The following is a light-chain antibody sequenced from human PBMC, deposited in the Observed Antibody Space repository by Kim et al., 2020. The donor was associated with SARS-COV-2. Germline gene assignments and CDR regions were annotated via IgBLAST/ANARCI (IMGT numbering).Light chain of an antibody. CDR3: QLYGTSPWT. CDR1: QSVRSNY. V-gene: IGKV3-20*01. CDR2: GAS. J-gene: IGKJ1*01. Sequence: EIVLTQSAGTLSLSPGERATFSCRASQSVRSNYIAWYQQGPGQAPRLLIYGASSRAVGIPDRFSGSGSGTDFTLTISRLEPEVSAVYYCQLYGTSPWTFGQGTKVDIK.